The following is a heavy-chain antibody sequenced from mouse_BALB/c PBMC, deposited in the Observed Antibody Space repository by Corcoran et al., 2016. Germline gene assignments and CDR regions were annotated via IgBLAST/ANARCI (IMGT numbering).Heavy chain of an antibody. V-gene: IGHV8-12*01. Sequence: QVTLKESGPGILQPSQTLSLTCSFSGFSLSTSGMGVSWIRQPSGKGLEWLAHIYWDDDKRYNPSLKSRLTISKDTSSNQVFLKITSVDTADTATYYCARRDYGNYDAYWGQGTLVTVSA. CDR1: GFSLSTSGMG. CDR2: IYWDDDK. CDR3: ARRDYGNYDAY. D-gene: IGHD2-1*01. J-gene: IGHJ3*01.